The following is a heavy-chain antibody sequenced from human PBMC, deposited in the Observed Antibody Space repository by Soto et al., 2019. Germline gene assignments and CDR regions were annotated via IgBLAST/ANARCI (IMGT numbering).Heavy chain of an antibody. D-gene: IGHD6-6*01. CDR2: INHNNGGT. J-gene: IGHJ4*02. Sequence: ASLQFSCKASGYTFTGYYMHWVRQAPAQGLEWMGWINHNNGGTKFAQKFQDRVTLTRDTSISTAYMELSWLTSPDTAVYYCARPVSTIGARPDYWGQGTLVTVSS. CDR1: GYTFTGYY. V-gene: IGHV1-2*02. CDR3: ARPVSTIGARPDY.